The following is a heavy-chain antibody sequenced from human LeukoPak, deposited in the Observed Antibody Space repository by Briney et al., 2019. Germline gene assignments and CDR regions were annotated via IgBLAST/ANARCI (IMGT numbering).Heavy chain of an antibody. V-gene: IGHV3-33*01. CDR3: ARDGIRGYYWAFDY. CDR2: IWYDGSNK. CDR1: GFTFSSYG. D-gene: IGHD3-22*01. J-gene: IGHJ4*02. Sequence: PGGSLRLSCAASGFTFSSYGMHWVRQAPGKGLEWVAVIWYDGSNKYYADSVKGRFTISRDNSKNTLYLQMNSLRAEDTAVYYCARDGIRGYYWAFDYWGQGTLVTVSS.